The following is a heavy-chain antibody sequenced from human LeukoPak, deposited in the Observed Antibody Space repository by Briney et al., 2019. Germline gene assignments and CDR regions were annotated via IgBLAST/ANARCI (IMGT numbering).Heavy chain of an antibody. CDR2: ISGSGGST. V-gene: IGHV3-23*01. D-gene: IGHD6-19*01. CDR3: ARGSRPNLWLATDY. J-gene: IGHJ4*02. CDR1: GFTFVSYA. Sequence: GGSLRLSCAASGFTFVSYAMSWVRQAPGKGLEWVSSISGSGGSTYYEDSVKGRFTISRDNYKNTLYLQMNSLRAEDTAVYYCARGSRPNLWLATDYWGQGTLVNVSS.